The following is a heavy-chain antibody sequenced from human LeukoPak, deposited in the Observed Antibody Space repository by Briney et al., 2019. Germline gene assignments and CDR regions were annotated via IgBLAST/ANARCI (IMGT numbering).Heavy chain of an antibody. CDR2: INSVGSST. J-gene: IGHJ3*02. CDR1: GFTFSSYW. CDR3: STGSGHAFDI. D-gene: IGHD3-10*01. V-gene: IGHV3-74*01. Sequence: GGSLRLSCAASGFTFSSYWMHWVRQVPGKGLVWVSRINSVGSSTSYADSVKGRFTISRDNAKNTLYVQMNSLRAEDTAVYYCSTGSGHAFDIWGRGTMVTVSS.